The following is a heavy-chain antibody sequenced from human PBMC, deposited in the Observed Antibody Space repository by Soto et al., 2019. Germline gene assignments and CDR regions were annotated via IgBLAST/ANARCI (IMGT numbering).Heavy chain of an antibody. D-gene: IGHD3-10*01. CDR3: ARAKTMWFDL. CDR2: IYYSGST. Sequence: PSETLSLTCTVSGGSISSSSYYWGWIRQPPGKGLEWIGSIYYSGSTNYNPSLKSRVTISVDTSKNQFSLKLSSVTAADTAVYYCARAKTMWFDLWGQGTLVTVSS. J-gene: IGHJ5*02. CDR1: GGSISSSSYY. V-gene: IGHV4-39*07.